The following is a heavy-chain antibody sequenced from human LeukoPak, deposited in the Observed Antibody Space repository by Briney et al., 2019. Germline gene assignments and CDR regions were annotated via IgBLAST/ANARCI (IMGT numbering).Heavy chain of an antibody. J-gene: IGHJ5*02. Sequence: QAGGSLRLSCAASGFTVSSNYMSWVRQAPGKGLEWLSTISVNGSSTNYADSVKGRFTISRDNSKNTLYLQMNSLRAEDTAVYYCAKTRFGPAVGAPYNWFDPWGQGTLVTVSS. CDR3: AKTRFGPAVGAPYNWFDP. V-gene: IGHV3-23*01. CDR2: ISVNGSST. CDR1: GFTVSSNY. D-gene: IGHD2-15*01.